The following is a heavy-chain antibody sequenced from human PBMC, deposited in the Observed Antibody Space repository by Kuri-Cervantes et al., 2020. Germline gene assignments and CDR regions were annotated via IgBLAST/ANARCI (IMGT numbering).Heavy chain of an antibody. D-gene: IGHD1-7*01. CDR1: GYSISSGYY. V-gene: IGHV4-38-2*02. Sequence: ESLKISCTVSGYSISSGYYWGWIRQPPGKGLEWIGSIYHSGSTYYNPSLKSRVTISVDTSKNKFSLKLSSVNAADTAVYYCATEWELRAWGQGTLVTVSS. CDR3: ATEWELRA. CDR2: IYHSGST. J-gene: IGHJ5*02.